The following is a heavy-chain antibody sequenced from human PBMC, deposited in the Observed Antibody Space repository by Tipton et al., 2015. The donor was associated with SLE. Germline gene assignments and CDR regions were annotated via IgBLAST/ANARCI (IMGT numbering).Heavy chain of an antibody. J-gene: IGHJ3*02. CDR3: ARGRLLGIRHAFDI. CDR1: GYTFSSYD. CDR2: VNPSSGNT. Sequence: QSGAEVKKPGASVKVSCKASGYTFSSYDISWVRQATGQGLEWMGWVNPSSGNTGYVQKFQGRVTMTRDTSISTAYMELSSLRSEDTAVYYCARGRLLGIRHAFDIWGQGTMVTVSS. D-gene: IGHD7-27*01. V-gene: IGHV1-8*01.